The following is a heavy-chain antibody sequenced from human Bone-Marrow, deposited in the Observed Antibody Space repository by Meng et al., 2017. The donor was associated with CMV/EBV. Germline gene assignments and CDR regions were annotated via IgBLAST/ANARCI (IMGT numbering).Heavy chain of an antibody. CDR3: ARDPYLAAAGTIYFQH. D-gene: IGHD6-13*01. CDR1: GYTSTNYG. Sequence: ASVKVSCKASGYTSTNYGISWVRQAPGQGLEWMGWISAYNGETHYAQKLQGRVTMTTDTSTSTVYMELRSLRSDDTAVYYCARDPYLAAAGTIYFQHWGQGALVPVSS. V-gene: IGHV1-18*01. CDR2: ISAYNGET. J-gene: IGHJ1*01.